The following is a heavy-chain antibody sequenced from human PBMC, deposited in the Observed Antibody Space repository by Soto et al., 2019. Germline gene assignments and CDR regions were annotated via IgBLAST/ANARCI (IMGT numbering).Heavy chain of an antibody. CDR2: ISSGGEYI. CDR3: ATDGAPGDVMGV. Sequence: EVQLVESGGGLVKPGGSLRLSCTASGLIFSNYGMNWVRQAAGKRPEWVSSISSGGEYIDYADSVKGRLTISRDNANHILYLQLTSLGVEDTAVYYCATDGAPGDVMGVWGQGTTVTGSS. D-gene: IGHD6-13*01. CDR1: GLIFSNYG. V-gene: IGHV3-21*06. J-gene: IGHJ6*02.